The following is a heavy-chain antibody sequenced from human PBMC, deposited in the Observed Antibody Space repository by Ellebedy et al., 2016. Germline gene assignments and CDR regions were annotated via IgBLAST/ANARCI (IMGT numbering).Heavy chain of an antibody. Sequence: GESLKISCAASGFTFNSYAMSWVRQAPGKGLEWVSAISGSGGSTYYADSVKGRFTISRDNSKNTLYLQMNSLRAEDTAVYYCAKDLIGLFSLDYWGQGTLVTVSS. J-gene: IGHJ4*02. D-gene: IGHD3-22*01. CDR1: GFTFNSYA. CDR3: AKDLIGLFSLDY. CDR2: ISGSGGST. V-gene: IGHV3-23*01.